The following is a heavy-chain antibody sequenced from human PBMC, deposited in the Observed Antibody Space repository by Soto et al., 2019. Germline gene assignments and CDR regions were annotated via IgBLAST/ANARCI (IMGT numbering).Heavy chain of an antibody. J-gene: IGHJ4*02. Sequence: SVKVSCKASGGTFSSYAISWVRQAPGQGLEWMGGIIPSVGSTSYAQKFQGRVTMTGDTSTSTVYMELSSLRSEDTAVYYCAESTGTTGSFDYWGQGTLVTVSS. CDR3: AESTGTTGSFDY. CDR2: IIPSVGST. V-gene: IGHV1-69*10. D-gene: IGHD1-1*01. CDR1: GGTFSSYA.